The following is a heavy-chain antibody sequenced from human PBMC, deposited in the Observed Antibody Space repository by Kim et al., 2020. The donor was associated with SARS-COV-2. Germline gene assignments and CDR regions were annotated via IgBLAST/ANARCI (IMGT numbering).Heavy chain of an antibody. CDR2: IYYSGST. CDR3: ARDSDRVSSSQGAFDI. Sequence: SETLSLTCTVSGGSVSSGSYYWSWIRQPPGKGLEWIGYIYYSGSTNYNPSLKSRVTISVDTSKNQFSLKLSSVTAADTAVYYCARDSDRVSSSQGAFDIWGQGTMVTVSS. D-gene: IGHD6-6*01. J-gene: IGHJ3*02. CDR1: GGSVSSGSYY. V-gene: IGHV4-61*01.